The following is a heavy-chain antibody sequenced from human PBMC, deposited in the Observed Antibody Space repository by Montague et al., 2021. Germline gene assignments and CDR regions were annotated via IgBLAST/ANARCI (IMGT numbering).Heavy chain of an antibody. Sequence: SETLSLTCTVSGGSISSSSYYWGWIRQPPGKGLEWIGSIYYSGSTYYNPCLKSRVTISVDTSKNQFSLKLSSVTAADTAVYYCARHVIGNYGMDVWGEGTMVTASS. J-gene: IGHJ6*04. CDR2: IYYSGST. V-gene: IGHV4-39*01. CDR1: GGSISSSSYY. CDR3: ARHVIGNYGMDV. D-gene: IGHD3-16*02.